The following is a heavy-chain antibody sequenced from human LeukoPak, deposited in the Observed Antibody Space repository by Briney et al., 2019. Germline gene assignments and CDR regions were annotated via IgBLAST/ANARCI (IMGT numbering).Heavy chain of an antibody. D-gene: IGHD2-15*01. V-gene: IGHV1-2*02. J-gene: IGHJ4*02. CDR1: GYTFTGYY. Sequence: ASVKVSCKASGYTFTGYYMHWVRQAPGQGLEWMGWIKPHSGGTNYAQKFQGRVTMTRDTSISTAYMELSRLRSDDTAVYYCARDLGLADFDYWGQGILVTVSS. CDR3: ARDLGLADFDY. CDR2: IKPHSGGT.